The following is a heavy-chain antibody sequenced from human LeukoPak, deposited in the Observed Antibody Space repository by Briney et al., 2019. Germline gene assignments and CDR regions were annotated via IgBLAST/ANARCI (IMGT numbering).Heavy chain of an antibody. CDR3: ARAPSYYYGSGRTDV. D-gene: IGHD3-10*01. J-gene: IGHJ6*02. CDR1: GGSISSSSYY. CDR2: IYYSGST. Sequence: SETLSLTCTVSGGSISSSSYYWGWIRQPPGKGLEWIGSIYYSGSTYYNPSLKSRVTISVDTSKNQFSLKLSSVTAADTAVYYCARAPSYYYGSGRTDVWGQGTTVTVSS. V-gene: IGHV4-39*07.